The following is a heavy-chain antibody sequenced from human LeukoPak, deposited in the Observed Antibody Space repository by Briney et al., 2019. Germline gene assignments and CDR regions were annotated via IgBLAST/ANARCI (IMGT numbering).Heavy chain of an antibody. V-gene: IGHV3-43*01. CDR1: GFSFRGYT. D-gene: IGHD3-10*01. J-gene: IGHJ4*01. Sequence: GGSLRLSCAASGFSFRGYTMHWVRQVPGKGLEWVSLISWNGVTTYYGDSVKGRFTISRDNAKNSLYLQMNSLRAEDTALYYCAKDRYPLLWFGDAKSLFDYWGQGTLVTVSS. CDR3: AKDRYPLLWFGDAKSLFDY. CDR2: ISWNGVTT.